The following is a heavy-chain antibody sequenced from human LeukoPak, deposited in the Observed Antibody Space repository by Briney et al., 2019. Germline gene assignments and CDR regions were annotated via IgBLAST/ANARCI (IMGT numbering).Heavy chain of an antibody. V-gene: IGHV3-69-1*01. CDR1: GFIFSHYG. D-gene: IGHD3-16*02. CDR3: AREDRYYDYVWGSYPDY. Sequence: NPGGPLRLSCAASGFIFSHYGMNWVRQAPGKGLEWVSGITSRSTTYYADSVKGRFTISRDNAKNSLYLQMNSLRAEDAAVYYCAREDRYYDYVWGSYPDYWGQGTLVTVSS. J-gene: IGHJ4*02. CDR2: ITSRSTT.